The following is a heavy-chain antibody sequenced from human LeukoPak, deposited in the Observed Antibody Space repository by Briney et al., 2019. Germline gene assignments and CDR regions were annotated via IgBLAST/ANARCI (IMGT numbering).Heavy chain of an antibody. CDR1: GGSISSYY. J-gene: IGHJ4*02. CDR2: IYYSGST. Sequence: SETLSLTCTVSGGSISSYYWSWIRQPPGKGLEWIGYIYYSGSTNYNPSLKSRVTISVDTSKNQLSLKLSSVTAADTAVYYCARVWYYDTLDYWGQGTLVTVSS. D-gene: IGHD3-22*01. V-gene: IGHV4-59*01. CDR3: ARVWYYDTLDY.